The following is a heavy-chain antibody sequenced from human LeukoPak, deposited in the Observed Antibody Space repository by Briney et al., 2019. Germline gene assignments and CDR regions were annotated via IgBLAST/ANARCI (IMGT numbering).Heavy chain of an antibody. J-gene: IGHJ4*02. CDR2: ISSSSSTI. D-gene: IGHD3-22*01. Sequence: GGSLRLSCAASGFTFSSYSMNWVRQAPGKGLEWVSYISSSSSTIYYADSVKGRFTISRDNAKNSLYLQMNSLRAEDTAVYYCARGPTYYCDSSGYPLDYWGQGTLVTVSS. V-gene: IGHV3-48*01. CDR3: ARGPTYYCDSSGYPLDY. CDR1: GFTFSSYS.